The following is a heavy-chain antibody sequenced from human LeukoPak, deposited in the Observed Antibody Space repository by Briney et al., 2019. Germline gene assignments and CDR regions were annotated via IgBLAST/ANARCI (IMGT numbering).Heavy chain of an antibody. Sequence: SETLSLTCAVYGGSFSGYYWSWIRHPPGKGLEWIGEINHSVGTNYNPSLKSRVTISVDTSKNQFSLKLSSVTAADTAVYYCARLQRGYSYGRYYYYYYMDVWGKGTTVTISS. V-gene: IGHV4-34*01. D-gene: IGHD5-18*01. CDR2: INHSVGT. J-gene: IGHJ6*03. CDR3: ARLQRGYSYGRYYYYYYMDV. CDR1: GGSFSGYY.